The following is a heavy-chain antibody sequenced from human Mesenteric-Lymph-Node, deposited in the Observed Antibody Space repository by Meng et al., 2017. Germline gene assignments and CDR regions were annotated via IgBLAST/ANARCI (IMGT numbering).Heavy chain of an antibody. Sequence: QLRLEESGPGLVTPSETLSLTCTVSGGSISSGDYYWSWIRQPPGKGLGWIGEIYHSGSTNYNPSLKSRVTISVDKSKNQFSLNLSSVTAADTAVYYCARVGQWLPIDYWGQGTLVTASS. J-gene: IGHJ4*02. V-gene: IGHV4-39*07. D-gene: IGHD6-19*01. CDR2: IYHSGST. CDR1: GGSISSGDYY. CDR3: ARVGQWLPIDY.